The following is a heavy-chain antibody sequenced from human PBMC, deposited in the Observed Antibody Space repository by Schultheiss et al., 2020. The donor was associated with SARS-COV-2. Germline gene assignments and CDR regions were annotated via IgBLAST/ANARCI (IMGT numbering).Heavy chain of an antibody. V-gene: IGHV3-64*04. CDR1: GFTFSSYA. D-gene: IGHD1-26*01. CDR3: ARDVGPSITDY. J-gene: IGHJ4*02. Sequence: GGSLRLSCSASGFTFSSYAMHWVRQAPGKGLEYVSAISSNGGSTYYADSVKGRFTISRDNSKNTLYLQMNSLRAEDTAVYYCARDVGPSITDYWGQGTLVTVSS. CDR2: ISSNGGST.